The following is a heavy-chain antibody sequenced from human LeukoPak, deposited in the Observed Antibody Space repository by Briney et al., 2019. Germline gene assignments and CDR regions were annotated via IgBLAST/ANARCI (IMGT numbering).Heavy chain of an antibody. V-gene: IGHV4-4*02. D-gene: IGHD3-22*01. J-gene: IGHJ3*02. Sequence: PSGTLSLTCAVFGDSISSRNWWSWVRQPPGKGLEWIGEIYHSGSTNYNPSLKSRVTISVDKSKSQFSLNLSSVTAADTAVYYWAGDLTMRGGGAFDIWGQGKMVTV. CDR1: GDSISSRNW. CDR3: AGDLTMRGGGAFDI. CDR2: IYHSGST.